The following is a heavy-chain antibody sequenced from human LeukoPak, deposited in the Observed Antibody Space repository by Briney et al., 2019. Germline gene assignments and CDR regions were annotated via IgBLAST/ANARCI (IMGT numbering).Heavy chain of an antibody. CDR1: GGTFSSYT. CDR3: ARAPKAYGRVYYFDY. Sequence: SVKVSCKASGGTFSSYTISWVRQAPGQGLEWMGRIIPILGIANHAQKFQGRVTITADKSTSTAYMELSSLRSEDTAVYYCARAPKAYGRVYYFDYWGQGTLVTVSS. CDR2: IIPILGIA. J-gene: IGHJ4*02. D-gene: IGHD4-17*01. V-gene: IGHV1-69*02.